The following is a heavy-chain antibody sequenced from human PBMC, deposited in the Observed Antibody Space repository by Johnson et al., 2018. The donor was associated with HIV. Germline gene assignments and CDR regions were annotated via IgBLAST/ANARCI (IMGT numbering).Heavy chain of an antibody. CDR2: ISSSGGRT. V-gene: IGHV3-64*04. J-gene: IGHJ3*02. CDR1: GFTFSSYA. CDR3: AFIEYSSLDAFDI. D-gene: IGHD6-6*01. Sequence: QVQLVESGGGLVQPGGSLRLSCTASGFTFSSYAMHWVRQAPGKGLEYVSAISSSGGRTYYADSVKGRFTISRDNSKNTLYLQMNSLRAEDTAVYYCAFIEYSSLDAFDIWGQGTMVTVSS.